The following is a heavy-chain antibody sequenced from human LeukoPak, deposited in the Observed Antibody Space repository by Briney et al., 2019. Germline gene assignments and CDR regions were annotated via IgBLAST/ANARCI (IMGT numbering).Heavy chain of an antibody. CDR3: ARWGAMGYSSYGDNWFDP. V-gene: IGHV4-4*02. CDR1: GDSITSRNW. CDR2: IYHTGST. D-gene: IGHD6-13*01. Sequence: KSSETLSLTCSVSGDSITSRNWWTWVRQTPEKGLEWIGEIYHTGSTNYNPSVEGRVTISVDKSKNQFSLKLSSVTAANTAVYYCARWGAMGYSSYGDNWFDPWGQGTLVTVSS. J-gene: IGHJ5*02.